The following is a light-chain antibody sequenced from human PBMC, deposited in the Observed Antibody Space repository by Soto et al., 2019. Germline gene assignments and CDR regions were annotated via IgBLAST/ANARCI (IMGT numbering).Light chain of an antibody. Sequence: SYELTQPPSVSVAPGQTAKIACGGNNMGSKSVHWYQQKPGQAPVVVVYGDSDRPSGIPGRFSGSKSGNTATLTINRVEAGDEADYYCQVWDSRSDGVVFGTGTKLTVL. CDR3: QVWDSRSDGVV. CDR2: GDS. J-gene: IGLJ1*01. CDR1: NMGSKS. V-gene: IGLV3-21*02.